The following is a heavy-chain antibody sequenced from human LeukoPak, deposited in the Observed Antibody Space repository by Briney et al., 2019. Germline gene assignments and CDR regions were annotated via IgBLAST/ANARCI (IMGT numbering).Heavy chain of an antibody. J-gene: IGHJ4*02. CDR2: MYYSGNT. V-gene: IGHV4-39*01. CDR3: ARTLGWASSRYPFDG. D-gene: IGHD3-16*02. CDR1: GGSISSSNYY. Sequence: SETLSLTCTVSGGSISSSNYYWGWIRQPPGKGLEWIGSMYYSGNTDYNPSLKSRVTISVDSSKNQFSLKVNSVTAADTAVYYCARTLGWASSRYPFDGWGQGTLVTVSS.